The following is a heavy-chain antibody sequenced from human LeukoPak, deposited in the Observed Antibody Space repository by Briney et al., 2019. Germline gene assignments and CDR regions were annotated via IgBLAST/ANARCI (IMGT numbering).Heavy chain of an antibody. CDR2: VSRDGTR. CDR1: GFTVSSNY. V-gene: IGHV3-66*01. J-gene: IGHJ4*02. CDR3: ASLNDYGSFFDY. D-gene: IGHD4-17*01. Sequence: GGSLRLSCAASGFTVSSNYMTWVRQAPGKGLEWVSVVSRDGTRSYADSVKGRFTISRDNSNNTVYVQMNSLRAEDTAVYYCASLNDYGSFFDYWGQGTLVTVSS.